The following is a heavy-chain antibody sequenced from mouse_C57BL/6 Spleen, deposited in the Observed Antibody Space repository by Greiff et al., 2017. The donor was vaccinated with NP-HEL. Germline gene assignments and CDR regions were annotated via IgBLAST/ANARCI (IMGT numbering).Heavy chain of an antibody. D-gene: IGHD1-1*01. Sequence: QVQLQQPGAELVKPGASVKLSCKASGYTFTSYWMHWVKQRPGRGLEWIGRIDPNSGGTKYNEKFKSKATLTVDKPSSTAYMQLSSLTSEDSAVYYCAYSYGSSYVLYWYFDVWGTGTTVTVSS. J-gene: IGHJ1*03. V-gene: IGHV1-72*01. CDR1: GYTFTSYW. CDR2: IDPNSGGT. CDR3: AYSYGSSYVLYWYFDV.